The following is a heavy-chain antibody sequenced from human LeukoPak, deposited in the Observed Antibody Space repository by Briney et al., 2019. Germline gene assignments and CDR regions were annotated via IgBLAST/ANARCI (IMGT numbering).Heavy chain of an antibody. J-gene: IGHJ4*02. D-gene: IGHD6-19*01. CDR2: ISGDGGSI. Sequence: PGGSLRLSCAAPGFAFNDFTMHWVRQPPGKGLEWISLISGDGGSIYYADSVKGRFTISRDKSRDSLSLYLQMTSLRADDSALYYCAKEHISGWPNFDSWGQGTLVTVSS. CDR3: AKEHISGWPNFDS. CDR1: GFAFNDFT. V-gene: IGHV3-43*01.